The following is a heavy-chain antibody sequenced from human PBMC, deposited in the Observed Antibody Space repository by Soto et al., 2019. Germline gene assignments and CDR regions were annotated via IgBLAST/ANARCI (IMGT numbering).Heavy chain of an antibody. D-gene: IGHD6-13*01. V-gene: IGHV1-18*01. CDR1: GYTFTSCG. CDR2: ISAYNGNT. J-gene: IGHJ4*02. Sequence: WASVKVSCKASGYTFTSCGISWVRQAPGQGLEWMGWISAYNGNTNYAQKLQGRVTMTTDTSTSTAYMELRSLRSDDTAVYYCARLGSSWYREFYYFDYWGQGTLVTVSS. CDR3: ARLGSSWYREFYYFDY.